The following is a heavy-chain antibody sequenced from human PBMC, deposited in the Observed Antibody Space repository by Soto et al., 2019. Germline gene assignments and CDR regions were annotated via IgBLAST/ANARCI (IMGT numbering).Heavy chain of an antibody. CDR3: AREGVTNYNDYCFDY. D-gene: IGHD3-22*01. V-gene: IGHV3-21*02. J-gene: IGHJ4*02. CDR2: ISGSGNFT. Sequence: EVQLVESGGGLVKPGGSLRLSCAASGVTFNYYSITWVRPAPWKGLEWVSSISGSGNFTHYGDSMKGRITISRDNAKNSEYLQISSLRAEDTAVYYCAREGVTNYNDYCFDYWCQVTLVTVSS. CDR1: GVTFNYYS.